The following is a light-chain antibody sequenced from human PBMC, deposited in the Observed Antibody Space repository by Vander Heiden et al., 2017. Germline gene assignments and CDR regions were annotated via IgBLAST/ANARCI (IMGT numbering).Light chain of an antibody. Sequence: QSVLTQPASASGTPGQRVTISCSGSSSNIGIDYVFWYQHLPGTAPKLLIYSNNQRPSEVPDRFSGSKSGTSASLAISGLRSEDEADYYCAVWDDSLSGWVFGGGTKLT. CDR1: SSNIGIDY. V-gene: IGLV1-47*02. J-gene: IGLJ3*02. CDR3: AVWDDSLSGWV. CDR2: SNN.